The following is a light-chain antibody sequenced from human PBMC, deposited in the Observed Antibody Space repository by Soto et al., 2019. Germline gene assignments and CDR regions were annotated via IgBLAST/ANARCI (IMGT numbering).Light chain of an antibody. Sequence: QAVLTQPPSVSAAPGQRVTISYSGSSSNIGNHYVSWYQQFPGTAPKLLVYDNDKRPSGIPERFSGSKSGASATLGITGLLTGDEADYYCQTWDSSVSALVFGGGTKLTVL. CDR1: SSNIGNHY. CDR3: QTWDSSVSALV. CDR2: DND. J-gene: IGLJ2*01. V-gene: IGLV1-51*01.